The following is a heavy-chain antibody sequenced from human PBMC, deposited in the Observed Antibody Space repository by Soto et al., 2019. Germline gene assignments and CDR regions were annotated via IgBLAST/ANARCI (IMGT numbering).Heavy chain of an antibody. CDR3: EKFNKHYYYGLDV. CDR1: GGSFSAYY. Sequence: SETLSLTCTVYGGSFSAYYWTWIRQSPGKGLEWIGAINQSGSTTYNPSLRSRVTISVDTSKNQLSLSLSSVTAADTAVYYCEKFNKHYYYGLDVWGQGTTVTVSS. CDR2: INQSGST. V-gene: IGHV4-34*01. J-gene: IGHJ6*02.